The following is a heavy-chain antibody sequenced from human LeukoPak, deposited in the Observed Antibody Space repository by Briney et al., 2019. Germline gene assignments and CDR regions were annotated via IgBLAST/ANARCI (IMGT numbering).Heavy chain of an antibody. D-gene: IGHD2-15*01. CDR1: GYTFTGYY. Sequence: ASVKVSCKASGYTFTGYYMHWVRQAPGQGLEWMGRINPNSGGTNYAQKFQGRVTMTRDTSISTAYMELSRLRSDDTAVYYCARSTVGYCSGGSCYSGDNWFDPWGQGTPVTVSS. CDR2: INPNSGGT. V-gene: IGHV1-2*06. CDR3: ARSTVGYCSGGSCYSGDNWFDP. J-gene: IGHJ5*02.